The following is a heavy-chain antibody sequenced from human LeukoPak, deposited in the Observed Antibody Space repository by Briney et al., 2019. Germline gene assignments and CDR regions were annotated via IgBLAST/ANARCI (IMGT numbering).Heavy chain of an antibody. D-gene: IGHD2-2*01. Sequence: GGSLRPSCAAYGPTFTSSAMSWVRQDPGKGLGWVSAFSVVGGSTCYADSVKGRFTSSCDNSRNTLNMQMYSLRAEDTAVYNCAKWARYCGSASCDEPDAFDIWGQGTMVTVSS. CDR1: GPTFTSSA. CDR3: AKWARYCGSASCDEPDAFDI. CDR2: FSVVGGST. J-gene: IGHJ3*02. V-gene: IGHV3-23*01.